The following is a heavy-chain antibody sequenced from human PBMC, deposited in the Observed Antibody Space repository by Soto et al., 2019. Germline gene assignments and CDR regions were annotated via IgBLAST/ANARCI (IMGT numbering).Heavy chain of an antibody. CDR3: ARGGGWRWTPP. D-gene: IGHD3-3*01. Sequence: QVQLQQRGAGLLKPSETLSLTCGVYGGSLSGYYWSWIRQLPGKGLEWIGEITPGGSAAYHPSLRRRAAISLDTSKNQISPEMNSVTVADTGVYYCARGGGWRWTPPWGQGTLVTVSS. J-gene: IGHJ4*02. CDR1: GGSLSGYY. V-gene: IGHV4-34*01. CDR2: ITPGGSA.